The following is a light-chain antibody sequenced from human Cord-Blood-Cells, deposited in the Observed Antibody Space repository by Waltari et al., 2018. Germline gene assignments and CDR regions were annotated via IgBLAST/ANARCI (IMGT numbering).Light chain of an antibody. CDR3: CSYAGSSTWV. Sequence: QSALTQPASVSGSPGQSFTISCPGTSRDVGCYNLVSWYQQHPGKAPKLMIYEVSKRPSGVSNRFSGSKSGNTASLTISGLQAEDEADYYCCSYAGSSTWVFGGGTKLTVL. V-gene: IGLV2-23*02. CDR2: EVS. J-gene: IGLJ3*02. CDR1: SRDVGCYNL.